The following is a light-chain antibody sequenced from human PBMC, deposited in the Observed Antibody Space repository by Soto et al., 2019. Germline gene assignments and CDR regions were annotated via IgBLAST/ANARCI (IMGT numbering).Light chain of an antibody. CDR3: QQYDIYPYT. CDR2: KAS. Sequence: DIQMTQSPSTLSASVGDRVTITCRASQDIARWLAWFQQKPGKAPNLLIYKASTLESGVPSRFSGSGSGTEFTLTISSLQPDDFATYYCQQYDIYPYTFGQGTKLEIK. V-gene: IGKV1-5*03. CDR1: QDIARW. J-gene: IGKJ2*01.